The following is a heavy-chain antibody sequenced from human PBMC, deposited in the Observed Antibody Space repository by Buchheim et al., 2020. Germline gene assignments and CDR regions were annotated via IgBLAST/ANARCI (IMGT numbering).Heavy chain of an antibody. D-gene: IGHD6-13*01. CDR3: ARGLPYSSSNWFDP. Sequence: QLQLQESGPGLVKPSETLSLTCTVSGGSISSSSYYWGWIRQPPGKGLEWIGSIYYSGSTYYNPSLKSRVTISVETSKHQFSLKLSSVTAADTAVYYCARGLPYSSSNWFDPWGQGTL. CDR1: GGSISSSSYY. J-gene: IGHJ5*02. CDR2: IYYSGST. V-gene: IGHV4-39*07.